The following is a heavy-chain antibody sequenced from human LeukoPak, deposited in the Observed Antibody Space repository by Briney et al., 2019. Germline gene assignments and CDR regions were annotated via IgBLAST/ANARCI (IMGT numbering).Heavy chain of an antibody. D-gene: IGHD6-13*01. J-gene: IGHJ6*03. V-gene: IGHV3-30*02. CDR1: GFSFSSYG. Sequence: GGSLRLSCAASGFSFSSYGMHWVRQAPGKGLEWVAFIRYDGSNKYYADSVKGRFTISRDNSKNTLYLQMNSLRAEDTAVYYCARARMYSSSWYYYYYMDVWGKGTTVTVSS. CDR3: ARARMYSSSWYYYYYMDV. CDR2: IRYDGSNK.